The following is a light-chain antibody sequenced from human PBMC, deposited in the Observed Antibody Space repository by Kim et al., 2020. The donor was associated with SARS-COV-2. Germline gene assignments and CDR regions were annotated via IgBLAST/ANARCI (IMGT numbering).Light chain of an antibody. V-gene: IGLV2-18*02. J-gene: IGLJ2*01. CDR3: SSYTSSSTLI. CDR2: EVS. CDR1: SSDFVSYNR. Sequence: GQSFTLPCTGPSSDFVSYNRVACDQQPPGTAPKLIIYEVSDRPSGVPHRFSGSKSGNTASLTISWLQTEDEADYYCSSYTSSSTLIFGGGTQLTVL.